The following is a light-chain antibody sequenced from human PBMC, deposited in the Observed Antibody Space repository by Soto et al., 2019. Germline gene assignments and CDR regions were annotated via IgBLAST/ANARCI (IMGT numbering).Light chain of an antibody. CDR3: QQYGSSPSIP. J-gene: IGKJ5*01. Sequence: EIVLTQSPGTLSLSPGEGGTLSARAIQSVSSSYLAWYQQKPGLAPRLLIYGASSRATGIPDRFSGSGSGTDFTLTISRLEPEDFAVYYCQQYGSSPSIPFGQVTLPAI. V-gene: IGKV3-20*01. CDR2: GAS. CDR1: QSVSSSY.